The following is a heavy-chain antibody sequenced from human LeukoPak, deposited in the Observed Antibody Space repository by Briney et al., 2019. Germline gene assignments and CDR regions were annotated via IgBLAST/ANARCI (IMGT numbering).Heavy chain of an antibody. CDR2: IYPGDSDT. V-gene: IGHV5-51*01. CDR3: ARQYCSGGSCPVQIHCFDY. J-gene: IGHJ4*02. D-gene: IGHD2-15*01. Sequence: GESLKISCKGSGYSFTSYWIGWVRQMPGKGLEWMGIIYPGDSDTRYSPSFQGQVTISADKSISTAYLQWSSLKASDTAMYYCARQYCSGGSCPVQIHCFDYWGQGTLVTVSS. CDR1: GYSFTSYW.